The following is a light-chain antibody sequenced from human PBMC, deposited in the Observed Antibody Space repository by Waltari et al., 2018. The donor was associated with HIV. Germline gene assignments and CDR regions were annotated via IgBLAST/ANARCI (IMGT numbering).Light chain of an antibody. V-gene: IGLV3-1*01. CDR2: QDS. CDR1: KLGDKY. Sequence: SYDLTQPPSLSVSPGQTASITCSGDKLGDKYAFWYQQKPGQSPVLVIYQDSKRPSGIPERFSGSNSGNTATLTISGTQAEDEADYYCSSYRSSSTLEVFGTGTKVTVL. J-gene: IGLJ1*01. CDR3: SSYRSSSTLEV.